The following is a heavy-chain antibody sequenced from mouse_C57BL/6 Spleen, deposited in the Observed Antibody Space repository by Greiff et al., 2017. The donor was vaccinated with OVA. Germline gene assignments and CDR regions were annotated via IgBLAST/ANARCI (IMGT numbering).Heavy chain of an antibody. V-gene: IGHV5-4*01. CDR3: ARDLITTVVEDAMDY. D-gene: IGHD1-1*01. Sequence: EVQLQESGGGLVKPGGSLKLSCAASGFTFSSYAMSWVRQTPEKRLEWVATISDGGSYTYYPDNVKGRFTISRDKSKNNLYLQMSHLKSEDTAMYYCARDLITTVVEDAMDYWGQGTSVTVSS. CDR2: ISDGGSYT. CDR1: GFTFSSYA. J-gene: IGHJ4*01.